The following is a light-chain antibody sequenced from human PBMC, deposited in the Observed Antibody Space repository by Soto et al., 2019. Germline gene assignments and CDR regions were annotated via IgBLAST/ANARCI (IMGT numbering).Light chain of an antibody. CDR3: CSYACSSTVV. J-gene: IGLJ2*01. V-gene: IGLV2-23*01. CDR1: SSDVGSYNL. Sequence: QSALTQPASVSGSPGQSITISCTGTSSDVGSYNLVSWYQQHPGKAPKLMIYEGSKRPSGVSNRFSASKSGNTASLTISGLQAEDEADSYCCSYACSSTVVFGGGTKLTVL. CDR2: EGS.